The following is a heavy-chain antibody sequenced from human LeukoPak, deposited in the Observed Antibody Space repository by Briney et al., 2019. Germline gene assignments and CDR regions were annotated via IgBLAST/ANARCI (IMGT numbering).Heavy chain of an antibody. CDR3: ASEYSHDYGDYVVY. CDR1: RNIFTGYF. D-gene: IGHD4-17*01. V-gene: IGHV7-4-1*02. J-gene: IGHJ4*02. CDR2: INTNTGNP. Sequence: ASVKVSCKGSRNIFTGYFIHWVRQAPGQGLEWMGWINTNTGNPTYAQGFTGRFVFSLDTSVSTAYLQISSLKAEDTAVYYCASEYSHDYGDYVVYWGQGTLVTVSS.